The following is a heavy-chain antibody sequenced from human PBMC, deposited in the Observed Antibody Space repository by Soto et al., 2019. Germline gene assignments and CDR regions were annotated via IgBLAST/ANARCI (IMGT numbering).Heavy chain of an antibody. CDR1: GFTFSGYG. CDR2: IWYDGSNK. J-gene: IGHJ6*02. D-gene: IGHD3-3*01. Sequence: GSLILSCASSGFTFSGYGMHWVRQAPGKGLEWVAVIWYDGSNKYYADSVKGRFTISRDNSKNTLYLQMNSLRAEDTAVYYCARDLYYDFWSGYYTVPYYYYGMNVWGQGTTVTVSS. V-gene: IGHV3-33*01. CDR3: ARDLYYDFWSGYYTVPYYYYGMNV.